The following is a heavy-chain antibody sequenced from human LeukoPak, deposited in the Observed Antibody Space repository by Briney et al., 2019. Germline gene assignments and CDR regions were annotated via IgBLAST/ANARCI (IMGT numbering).Heavy chain of an antibody. Sequence: PGRSLRLSCAASGFTFSSYGMHWVRQAQGKGLERVAVIWYDGSNKYYADSVKGRFTISRDNSKNTLYLQMNSLRAEDTAVYYCATDYGSGSYYRYYFDYWGQGTLVTVSS. V-gene: IGHV3-33*01. CDR1: GFTFSSYG. D-gene: IGHD3-10*01. J-gene: IGHJ4*02. CDR2: IWYDGSNK. CDR3: ATDYGSGSYYRYYFDY.